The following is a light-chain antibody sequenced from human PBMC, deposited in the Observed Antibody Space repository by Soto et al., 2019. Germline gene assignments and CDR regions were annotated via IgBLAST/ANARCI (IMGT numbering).Light chain of an antibody. CDR2: EAS. V-gene: IGKV3-15*01. Sequence: EIVMTQPPATLSVSPGERATLSCRASQSVARKLAWYQQKPGQAPRLLIHEASIRATGIPARFSGSGSGTDFTLTISRLEPEDFAVFYCQHYDSLPITFGQGTRLEIK. J-gene: IGKJ5*01. CDR3: QHYDSLPIT. CDR1: QSVARK.